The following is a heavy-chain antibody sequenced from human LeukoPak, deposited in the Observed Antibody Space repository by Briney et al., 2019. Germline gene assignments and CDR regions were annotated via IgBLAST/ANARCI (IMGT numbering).Heavy chain of an antibody. J-gene: IGHJ4*02. Sequence: GGSLRLSCAASGFTFSSYAMHWVRQAPGKGLEWVAVISYDGSNKYYADSVKGRFTISRDNTKNSLYLQMNSLRAEDTAVYYCARARGEMALDYWGQGTLVTVSS. CDR1: GFTFSSYA. CDR3: ARARGEMALDY. D-gene: IGHD5-24*01. V-gene: IGHV3-30-3*01. CDR2: ISYDGSNK.